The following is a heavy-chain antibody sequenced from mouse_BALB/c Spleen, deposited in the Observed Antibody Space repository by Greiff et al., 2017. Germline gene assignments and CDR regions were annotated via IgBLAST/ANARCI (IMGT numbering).Heavy chain of an antibody. V-gene: IGHV3-2*02. J-gene: IGHJ3*01. CDR2: ISYSGST. Sequence: EVKLQESGPGLVKPSQSLSLTCTVTGYSITSDYAWNWIRQFPGNKLEWMGYISYSGSTSYNPSLKSRISITRDTSKNQFFLQLNSVTTEDTATYYCARRDWDQFAYWGQGTLVTVSA. CDR3: ARRDWDQFAY. D-gene: IGHD4-1*01. CDR1: GYSITSDYA.